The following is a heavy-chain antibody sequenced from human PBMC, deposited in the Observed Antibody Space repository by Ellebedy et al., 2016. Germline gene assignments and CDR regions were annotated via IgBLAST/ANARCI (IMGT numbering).Heavy chain of an antibody. D-gene: IGHD3-10*01. V-gene: IGHV3-48*04. CDR1: GFTFSSYS. J-gene: IGHJ3*02. CDR2: ISSSSSTI. CDR3: ARVEVWFGDAFDI. Sequence: GGSLRLSXAASGFTFSSYSMNWVRQAPGKGLEWVSYISSSSSTIYYADSVKGRFTISRDNAKNSLYLQMNSLRAEDTAVYYCARVEVWFGDAFDIWGQGTMVTVSS.